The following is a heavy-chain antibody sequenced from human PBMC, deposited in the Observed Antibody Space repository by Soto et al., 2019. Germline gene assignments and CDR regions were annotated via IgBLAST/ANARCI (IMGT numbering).Heavy chain of an antibody. CDR1: GGTFSSYA. Sequence: SVKVSCKASGGTFSSYAISWVRQAPGQGLEWMGGIIPIFGTANYAQKFQGRVTITADESTSTAYMELSSLRSEDTAVYYCARGYSSGWYPERPNWFDPWGQGTLVTVSS. V-gene: IGHV1-69*13. J-gene: IGHJ5*02. CDR3: ARGYSSGWYPERPNWFDP. D-gene: IGHD6-19*01. CDR2: IIPIFGTA.